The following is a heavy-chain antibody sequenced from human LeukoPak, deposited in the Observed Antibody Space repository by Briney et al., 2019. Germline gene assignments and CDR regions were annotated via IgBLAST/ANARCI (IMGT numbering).Heavy chain of an antibody. Sequence: GESLKISCKCSGYSFTTYWIGWVRQMPGKGLEWMGIIYPGDSDTRYSPSFQGQVTISADKSISTAYLQWSSLKASDTAMYYCARRSCIGGSCYSNFDYWGQGTLVIVSS. CDR1: GYSFTTYW. V-gene: IGHV5-51*01. J-gene: IGHJ4*02. D-gene: IGHD2-15*01. CDR3: ARRSCIGGSCYSNFDY. CDR2: IYPGDSDT.